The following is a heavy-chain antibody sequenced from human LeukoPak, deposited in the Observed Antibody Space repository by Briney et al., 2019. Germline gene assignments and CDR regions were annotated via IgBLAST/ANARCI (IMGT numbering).Heavy chain of an antibody. CDR1: GGSISSSSYY. CDR2: IYYSGST. D-gene: IGHD2-15*01. Sequence: TPSETLSLTCTVSGGSISSSSYYWGWIRQPPGKGLKWIGSIYYSGSTYYNPSLKSRVTISVDTSKNQFSLKLSSVTAADTAVYYCARHSVAATNWFDPWGQGTLVTVSS. J-gene: IGHJ5*02. CDR3: ARHSVAATNWFDP. V-gene: IGHV4-39*01.